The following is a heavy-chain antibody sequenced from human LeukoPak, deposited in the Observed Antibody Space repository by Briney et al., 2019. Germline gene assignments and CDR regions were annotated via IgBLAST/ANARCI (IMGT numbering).Heavy chain of an antibody. CDR2: IWYDGTNK. D-gene: IGHD5-24*01. V-gene: IGHV3-33*01. Sequence: GGSLRLSCTASGFTFSSYGMHWVRQAPGKGLEWAAVIWYDGTNKNYAESVKGRFTISRDNAKNTLYLQMNSLRAEDTAVYYCVREWNGYLPTRGQGTLVTVSS. CDR1: GFTFSSYG. CDR3: VREWNGYLPT. J-gene: IGHJ4*02.